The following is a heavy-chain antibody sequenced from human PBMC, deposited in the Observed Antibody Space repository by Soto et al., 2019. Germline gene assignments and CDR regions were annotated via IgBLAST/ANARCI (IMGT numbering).Heavy chain of an antibody. V-gene: IGHV4-59*01. D-gene: IGHD3-10*01. J-gene: IGHJ4*02. CDR1: GGSIHNYY. CDR2: VYYTGTT. CDR3: ARAGLWFGDFDH. Sequence: QVQLQESGPGLVKPSETLSLTCTVSGGSIHNYYWSWIRQPPGKTLEWLGYVYYTGTTIYNPSLESRGAISVDMSKNHFSLRLTSVTAADTAVYYCARAGLWFGDFDHWGQGAPVIVSS.